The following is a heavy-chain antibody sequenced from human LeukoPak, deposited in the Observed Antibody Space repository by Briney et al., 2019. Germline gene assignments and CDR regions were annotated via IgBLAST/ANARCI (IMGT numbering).Heavy chain of an antibody. Sequence: PSETLSLTCTVSGGSISSYYWSWIRQPPGEGLEWIGYIYYSGSTNYNPSLKSRVTISVDTSKNQFSLKLSSVTAADTAVYYCARQYCSSTSCYDYYYYGMDVWGQGTTVTVSS. CDR3: ARQYCSSTSCYDYYYYGMDV. J-gene: IGHJ6*02. V-gene: IGHV4-59*08. CDR2: IYYSGST. CDR1: GGSISSYY. D-gene: IGHD2-2*01.